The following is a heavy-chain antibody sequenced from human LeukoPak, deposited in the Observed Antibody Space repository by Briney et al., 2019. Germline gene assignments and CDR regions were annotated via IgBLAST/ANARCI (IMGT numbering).Heavy chain of an antibody. CDR3: ARTIPYGSGRQHPGKYYFDY. J-gene: IGHJ4*02. D-gene: IGHD3-10*01. V-gene: IGHV3-53*01. CDR1: GFTVSLKY. CDR2: IYSGGST. Sequence: PGGSLRLSCAASGFTVSLKYVSWVRQAPGKGLEWVSVIYSGGSTYYADSVKGRFTISRDDPKNTVYLQMDSLRAEDTAVYYCARTIPYGSGRQHPGKYYFDYWGQGTLVTVSS.